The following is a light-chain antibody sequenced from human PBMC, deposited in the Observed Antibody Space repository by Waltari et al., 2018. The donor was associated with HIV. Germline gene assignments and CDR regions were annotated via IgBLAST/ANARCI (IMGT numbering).Light chain of an antibody. CDR3: SSWTSSTTLV. Sequence: QSALTQPASVSGSPGQSITISCTGTNSDFGSYDFVSWYQQYPVKAPRLIISDVRNRPSGISSRFSGSKYGYTASLTISGLRAEDEADYFCSSWTSSTTLVFGTGTKVTVL. CDR1: NSDFGSYDF. J-gene: IGLJ1*01. V-gene: IGLV2-14*01. CDR2: DVR.